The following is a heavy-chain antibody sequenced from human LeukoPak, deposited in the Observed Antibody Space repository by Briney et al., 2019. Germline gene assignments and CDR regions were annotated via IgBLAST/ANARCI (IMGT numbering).Heavy chain of an antibody. CDR1: GFTVSSNY. J-gene: IGHJ3*02. Sequence: QPGGSLRLSCAASGFTVSSNYMDWVRQPPGKGLEWLSVIYSDGSTYYADSVRGRFTISGDNSKNTLYLQMNSLRAEDTAMYYCARDRSPITGDGDTFDIWGQGTMVTVSS. CDR3: ARDRSPITGDGDTFDI. V-gene: IGHV3-53*01. CDR2: IYSDGST. D-gene: IGHD7-27*01.